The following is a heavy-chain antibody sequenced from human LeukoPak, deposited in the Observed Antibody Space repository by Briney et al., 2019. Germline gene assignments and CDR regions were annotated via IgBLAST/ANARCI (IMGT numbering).Heavy chain of an antibody. Sequence: PGGSLRLSCAASGFTFSDYYMSWIRQAPGKGLEWVSYISSGGSTIYYADSIKGRFTISRDNAKNSLYLQMNSLRAEDTAVYYCARGGPITMVRGVNQIHWGQGTLVTVSS. CDR3: ARGGPITMVRGVNQIH. J-gene: IGHJ4*02. CDR2: ISSGGSTI. CDR1: GFTFSDYY. V-gene: IGHV3-11*01. D-gene: IGHD3-10*01.